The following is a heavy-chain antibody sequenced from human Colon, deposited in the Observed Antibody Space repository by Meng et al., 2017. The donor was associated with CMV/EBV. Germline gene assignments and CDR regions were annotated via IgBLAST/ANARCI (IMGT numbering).Heavy chain of an antibody. D-gene: IGHD1-14*01. Sequence: GSLRLSCTVSGGSLNSNYYWGWIRQSPEKGLEWIGNIYYNGGTYYNPSLKSRVTISLDTSKNQFSLNLSSVTAADTAVYYCARGRRKMLSARKYYYYGMDVWGQGTTVTVSS. CDR2: IYYNGGT. CDR3: ARGRRKMLSARKYYYYGMDV. J-gene: IGHJ6*02. CDR1: GGSLNSNYY. V-gene: IGHV4-39*07.